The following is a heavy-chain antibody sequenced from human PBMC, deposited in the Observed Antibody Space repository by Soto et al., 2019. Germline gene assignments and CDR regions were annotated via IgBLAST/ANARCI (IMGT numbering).Heavy chain of an antibody. J-gene: IGHJ3*02. V-gene: IGHV4-34*01. CDR3: ARGYSSGWQDDFDI. D-gene: IGHD6-19*01. Sequence: SQTLSLTCAVDGGSFSGYYWRWIRQPPGEGLEWIGEINHSGSTNYNPSLKSRVTISVDTSKNQFSLKLGSVTAADTAVYYCARGYSSGWQDDFDIWGQETMVTVSS. CDR1: GGSFSGYY. CDR2: INHSGST.